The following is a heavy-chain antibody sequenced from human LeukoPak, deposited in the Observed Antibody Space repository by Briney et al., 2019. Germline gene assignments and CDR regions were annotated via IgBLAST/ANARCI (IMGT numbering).Heavy chain of an antibody. CDR1: GGSISSSSYY. CDR2: IYYSGST. Sequence: SETLSLTCTVSGGSISSSSYYWGWIRQPPGKGLEWIGSIYYSGSTYYNPSLKSRVTISVDTSKNQFSLKLSSVTAADTAVYYCARGYRVGSYGPPHYYYYMDVWGKGTTVTVSS. J-gene: IGHJ6*03. V-gene: IGHV4-39*07. CDR3: ARGYRVGSYGPPHYYYYMDV. D-gene: IGHD1-26*01.